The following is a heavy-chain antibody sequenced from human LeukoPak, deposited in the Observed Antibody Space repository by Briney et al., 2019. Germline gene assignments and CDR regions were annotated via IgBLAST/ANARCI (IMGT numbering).Heavy chain of an antibody. J-gene: IGHJ4*02. Sequence: GASVKVSCKASGYTFTGYYMHWVRQAPGQGLEWMGWINPNSGGTNYAQKFQGRVTMTRDTSISTAYMELSRLRSDDTAVYYCARGGANWNYDEPPFLLAEFDYWGQGTLVTVSS. CDR1: GYTFTGYY. CDR3: ARGGANWNYDEPPFLLAEFDY. V-gene: IGHV1-2*02. CDR2: INPNSGGT. D-gene: IGHD1-7*01.